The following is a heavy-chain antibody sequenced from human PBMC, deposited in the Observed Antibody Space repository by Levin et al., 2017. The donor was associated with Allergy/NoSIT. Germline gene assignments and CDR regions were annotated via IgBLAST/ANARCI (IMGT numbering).Heavy chain of an antibody. CDR3: ARDRNSAHYGRLGVFDY. V-gene: IGHV1-69*13. CDR2: VIPMFGTS. D-gene: IGHD3-16*01. CDR1: GGAFNSYA. J-gene: IGHJ4*02. Sequence: ASVKVSCKASGGAFNSYAVSWVRQAPGQGLEWMGSVIPMFGTSNYAQKFQGRVTITADESTYTVYMEVTSLRSDDTAMYYCARDRNSAHYGRLGVFDYWGQGTLVIVSS.